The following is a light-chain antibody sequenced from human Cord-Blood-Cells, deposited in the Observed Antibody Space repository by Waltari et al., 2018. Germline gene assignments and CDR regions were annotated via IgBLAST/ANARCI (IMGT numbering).Light chain of an antibody. CDR1: QDIGNY. V-gene: IGKV1-33*01. J-gene: IGKJ3*01. CDR3: QQYDNLPFT. Sequence: DIQMTQSPSSLSASVGDRVTLTCQASQDIGNYLNWNQQKPGKAPKLLIYDASNLETGVPSRFSGSGSGTDFTFTISSLQPEDIATYYCQQYDNLPFTFGPGTKVDIK. CDR2: DAS.